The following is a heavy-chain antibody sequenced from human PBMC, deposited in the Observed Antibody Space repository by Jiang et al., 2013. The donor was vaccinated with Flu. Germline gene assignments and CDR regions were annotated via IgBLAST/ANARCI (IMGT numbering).Heavy chain of an antibody. D-gene: IGHD1-14*01. J-gene: IGHJ4*02. V-gene: IGHV4-31*03. CDR1: GGSISSGGYY. CDR3: ARQSWGNHKFDY. CDR2: IYYSGST. Sequence: GLVKPSQTLSLTCTVSGGSISSGGYYWSWIRQHPGKGLEWIGYIYYSGSTYYNPSLKSRVTISVDTSKNQFSLKLSSVTAADTAVYYCARQSWGNHKFDYWGQGTLVTVSS.